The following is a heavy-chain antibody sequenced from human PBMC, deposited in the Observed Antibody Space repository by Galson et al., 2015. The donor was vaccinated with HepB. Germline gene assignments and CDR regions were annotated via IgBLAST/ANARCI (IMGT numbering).Heavy chain of an antibody. CDR1: RFTFSNYG. Sequence: SLRLSCAASRFTFSNYGMHWVRQAPGKGLEWVAFIRYDGNNKYYADSVRGRFTISRDNSKNTLFLQMNSLRAEDTAVYYCAKDRAPIRGSGGSWDFWGQGTLVTVSS. CDR3: AKDRAPIRGSGGSWDF. CDR2: IRYDGNNK. V-gene: IGHV3-30*02. J-gene: IGHJ4*02. D-gene: IGHD2-15*01.